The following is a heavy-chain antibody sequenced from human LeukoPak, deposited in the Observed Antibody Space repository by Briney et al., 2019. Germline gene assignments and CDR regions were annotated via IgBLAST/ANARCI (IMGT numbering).Heavy chain of an antibody. CDR3: ARDSGRNLYYFDY. J-gene: IGHJ4*02. CDR2: ISYDGSNK. Sequence: GGSLRLSCAASGFTFSSYGMHWVRQAPGKGLEWVAVISYDGSNKYYADSVKGRFTISRDTSKNTLYLQMNSLRAEDTAVYYCARDSGRNLYYFDYWGQGTLVTVSS. CDR1: GFTFSSYG. V-gene: IGHV3-30*03. D-gene: IGHD3-10*01.